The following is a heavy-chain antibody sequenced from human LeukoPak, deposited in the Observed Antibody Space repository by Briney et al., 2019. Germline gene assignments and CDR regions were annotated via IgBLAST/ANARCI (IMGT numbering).Heavy chain of an antibody. D-gene: IGHD3-3*01. Sequence: GASVKVSCKASGYTFTSYDINWVRQATGQGLEWMGWMNPNSGNTGYAQKFQGSVTITRNTSISTAYIELSSIRTEDTAVYYYALGPSYYDFWSGYYPWGQGTLVTVSS. V-gene: IGHV1-8*03. J-gene: IGHJ5*02. CDR1: GYTFTSYD. CDR3: ALGPSYYDFWSGYYP. CDR2: MNPNSGNT.